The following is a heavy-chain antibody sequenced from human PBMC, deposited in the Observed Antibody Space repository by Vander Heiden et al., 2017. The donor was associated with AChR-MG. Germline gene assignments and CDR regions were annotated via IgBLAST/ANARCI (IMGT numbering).Heavy chain of an antibody. Sequence: EVQLVQSGAEVKKPGESLKISCKGSGYSFTRYWIAWVRQMPGKGLEWMGIIYPSDSDTRYSPSFQGQVTISADKSIGTAYLQWSSLKASDTAMYYCARSTYAGSNWFDPWCQGTLVTVSS. CDR1: GYSFTRYW. CDR2: IYPSDSDT. CDR3: ARSTYAGSNWFDP. D-gene: IGHD3-16*01. J-gene: IGHJ5*02. V-gene: IGHV5-51*01.